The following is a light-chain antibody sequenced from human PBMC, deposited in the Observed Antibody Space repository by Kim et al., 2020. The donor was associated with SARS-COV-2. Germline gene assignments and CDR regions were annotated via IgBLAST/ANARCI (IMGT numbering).Light chain of an antibody. Sequence: EIVLTQTPGTLSLSPGDRATLSCRASQSLTYFAWYQQKPGQAPRLLIYDTSTRATGIPDRFRGGGSGTDFTLTINSLAPEDFAVYYCHNYGNSSFTFGPGTKVDIK. CDR2: DTS. CDR3: HNYGNSSFT. CDR1: QSLTY. J-gene: IGKJ3*01. V-gene: IGKV3-20*01.